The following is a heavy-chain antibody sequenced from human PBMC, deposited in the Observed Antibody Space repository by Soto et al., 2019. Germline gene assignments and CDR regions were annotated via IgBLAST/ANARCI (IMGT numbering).Heavy chain of an antibody. Sequence: QVQLVQSGAEVKKPGASVKVSCKASGYTFTSYGISWVRQAPGQGLEWMGWISAYNGNTNYAQKLQGRVTMTTDTSTSTAYMELRSLRSDDTAVYCCARVDYYDSSGYYYYFDYWGQGTLVTVSS. J-gene: IGHJ4*02. D-gene: IGHD3-22*01. CDR1: GYTFTSYG. CDR2: ISAYNGNT. V-gene: IGHV1-18*01. CDR3: ARVDYYDSSGYYYYFDY.